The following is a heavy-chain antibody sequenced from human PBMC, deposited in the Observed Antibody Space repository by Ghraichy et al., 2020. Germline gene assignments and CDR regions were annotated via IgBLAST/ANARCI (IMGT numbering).Heavy chain of an antibody. CDR3: ASNSITMVRGGIGYYYYMDV. D-gene: IGHD3-10*01. J-gene: IGHJ6*03. V-gene: IGHV3-48*02. Sequence: GESLNISCAASGFTFSSYSMNWVRQAPGKGLEWVSYISSSSTNIYYADSVKGRFTISRDNAKNSLYLQMNSLRDEDTAVYYCASNSITMVRGGIGYYYYMDVWGKGAPVTVS. CDR2: ISSSSTNI. CDR1: GFTFSSYS.